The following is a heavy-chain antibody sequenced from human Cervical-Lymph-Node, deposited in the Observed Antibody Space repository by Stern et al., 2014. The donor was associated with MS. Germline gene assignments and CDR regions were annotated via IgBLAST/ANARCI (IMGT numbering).Heavy chain of an antibody. CDR1: GGSSRSATYY. D-gene: IGHD4-23*01. V-gene: IGHV4-39*02. CDR3: ASHLRGGNSQFDF. J-gene: IGHJ4*02. Sequence: QLQLQESGPGLVRPSETLSLTCAVSGGSSRSATYYWGWIRQPPGKGLEWIGSVFYSGSTYYSPSLTSRLTVSVGTSKNTFPLKLPSGTAADTAVYYCASHLRGGNSQFDFWGQGILVTVSS. CDR2: VFYSGST.